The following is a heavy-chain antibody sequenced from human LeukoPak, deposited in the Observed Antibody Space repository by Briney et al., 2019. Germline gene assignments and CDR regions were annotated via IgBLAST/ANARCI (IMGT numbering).Heavy chain of an antibody. Sequence: GGSLRLSCAASGFTFSSYWMHWVRQAPGKGLVWVSRINSDGSSTSYADSVKGRFTISRDNAKNTLYLQMNSLRAEDTAVYYCAKDGTTVVTPKYYYYYYMDVWGKGTTVTISS. V-gene: IGHV3-74*01. CDR3: AKDGTTVVTPKYYYYYYMDV. CDR2: INSDGSST. D-gene: IGHD4-23*01. J-gene: IGHJ6*03. CDR1: GFTFSSYW.